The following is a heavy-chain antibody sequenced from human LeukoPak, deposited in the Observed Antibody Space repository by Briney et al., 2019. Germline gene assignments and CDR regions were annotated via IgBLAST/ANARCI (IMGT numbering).Heavy chain of an antibody. CDR1: GFTFSDYG. J-gene: IGHJ4*02. V-gene: IGHV3-23*01. CDR3: AQWSRYFDY. Sequence: GGSLRLSCAAAGFTFSDYGMNWVRQAPGKGLEWVSGISGSGISTYYADSVKGRFTISRDNSKNTLYLQMNSLRAEDTALYFCAQWSRYFDYWGQGTLVTVSS. CDR2: ISGSGIST. D-gene: IGHD1-26*01.